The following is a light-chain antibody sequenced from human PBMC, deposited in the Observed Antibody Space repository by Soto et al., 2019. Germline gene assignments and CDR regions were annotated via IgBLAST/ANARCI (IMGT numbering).Light chain of an antibody. CDR3: QPYDASPM. CDR2: GAS. J-gene: IGKJ1*01. CDR1: QNINNNY. V-gene: IGKV3-20*01. Sequence: EIVLTQSPGTLSLSAGERDTLSCRASQNINNNYLAWYQHKPGQAPTVLIYGASSRAPGIPDRFSGSGSGTDFTLTISRLEPEDFAVYYCQPYDASPMFGQGTKV.